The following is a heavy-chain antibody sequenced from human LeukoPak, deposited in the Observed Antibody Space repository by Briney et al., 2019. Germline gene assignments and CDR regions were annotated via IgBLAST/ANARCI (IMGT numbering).Heavy chain of an antibody. CDR1: GYTFTSYG. CDR3: AREGYSGSYYASAFDI. V-gene: IGHV1-18*01. Sequence: GASVKVSCKASGYTFTSYGISWVRQAPGQGLEWMGWISAYNGNTNYAQKLQGRVTMTTDTSTSTAYMELRSLRSDDTAVYYCAREGYSGSYYASAFDIWGQGTMVTVSS. D-gene: IGHD1-26*01. CDR2: ISAYNGNT. J-gene: IGHJ3*02.